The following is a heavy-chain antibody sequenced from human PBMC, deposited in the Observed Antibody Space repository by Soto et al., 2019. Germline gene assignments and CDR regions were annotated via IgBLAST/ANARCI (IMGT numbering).Heavy chain of an antibody. V-gene: IGHV4-30-2*01. CDR2: IYHSGST. CDR3: ARATDYGGNSLSDWFDP. J-gene: IGHJ5*02. D-gene: IGHD4-17*01. Sequence: TSETLSLTCAVSGGSISSGGYSWSWIRQPPGKGLEWIGYIYHSGSTYYNPSLKSRVTISVDRSKNQFSLKLSSVTAADTAVYYCARATDYGGNSLSDWFDPWGQGTLVTVSS. CDR1: GGSISSGGYS.